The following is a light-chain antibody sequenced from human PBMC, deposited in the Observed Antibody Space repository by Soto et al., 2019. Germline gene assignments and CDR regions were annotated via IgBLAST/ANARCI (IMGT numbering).Light chain of an antibody. CDR2: EGS. Sequence: QSALPQPASVSGSPGQSIPICCSGTSPDVGSYNVVCWCQHDPGNTPKHMIYEGSRRHSGVSHRXCGSKSGNTASLTISGLQPEDESDYYCCSYGSSTTYVFGSGTKV. J-gene: IGLJ1*01. V-gene: IGLV2-23*01. CDR1: SPDVGSYNV. CDR3: CSYGSSTTYV.